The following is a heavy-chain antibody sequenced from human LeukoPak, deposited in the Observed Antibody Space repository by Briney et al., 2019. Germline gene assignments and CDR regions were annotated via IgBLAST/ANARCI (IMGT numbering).Heavy chain of an antibody. CDR1: GFTFSSYA. CDR3: ARGYYDSSGYYY. Sequence: PGGSLRLSCAPSGFTFSSYAMSWVRQAPGKGLERVSAISGSGGSTYYADSVKGRFTISRDNSKNTLYLQMNSLRAEDTAVYYCARGYYDSSGYYYWGQGTLVTVSS. D-gene: IGHD3-22*01. CDR2: ISGSGGST. V-gene: IGHV3-23*01. J-gene: IGHJ4*02.